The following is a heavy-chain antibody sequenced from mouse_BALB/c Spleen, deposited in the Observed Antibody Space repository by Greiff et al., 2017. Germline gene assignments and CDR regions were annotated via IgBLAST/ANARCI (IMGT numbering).Heavy chain of an antibody. V-gene: IGHV7-3*02. CDR3: ARDITRDYYGSSYGFAY. CDR1: GFTFTDYY. J-gene: IGHJ3*01. Sequence: EVKVVESGGGLVQPGGSLRLSCATSGFTFTDYYMSWVRQPPGKALEWLGFIRNKANGYTTEYSASVKGRFTISRDNSQSILYLQMNTLRAEDSATYYCARDITRDYYGSSYGFAYWGQGTLVTVSA. CDR2: IRNKANGYTT. D-gene: IGHD1-1*01.